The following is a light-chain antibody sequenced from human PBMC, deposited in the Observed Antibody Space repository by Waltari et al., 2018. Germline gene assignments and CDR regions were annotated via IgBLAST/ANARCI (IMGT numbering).Light chain of an antibody. Sequence: DIQMTQSPSTLSASVGDTITITCRASQSISNYLAWYQQKPGKAPKLLIYKASSSGSGVPSRFSGSGSGTKFTLTISSLQPDDFATYYCQQYNTYSSFGQGTKLEIK. CDR3: QQYNTYSS. V-gene: IGKV1-5*03. CDR2: KAS. CDR1: QSISNY. J-gene: IGKJ2*03.